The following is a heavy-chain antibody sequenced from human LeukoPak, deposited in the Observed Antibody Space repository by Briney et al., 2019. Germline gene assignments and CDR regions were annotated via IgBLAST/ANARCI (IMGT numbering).Heavy chain of an antibody. J-gene: IGHJ4*02. CDR1: GGSFSGYY. D-gene: IGHD3-22*01. CDR2: INHSGST. Sequence: PSETLSLTCAVYGGSFSGYYWSWIRQPPGKGLEWIGEINHSGSTNYNPSLKSRVTISVDTPKNQFSLKLSSVTAADTAVYYCARSWLFIWYDSSGYLDYWGQGTLVTVSS. CDR3: ARSWLFIWYDSSGYLDY. V-gene: IGHV4-34*01.